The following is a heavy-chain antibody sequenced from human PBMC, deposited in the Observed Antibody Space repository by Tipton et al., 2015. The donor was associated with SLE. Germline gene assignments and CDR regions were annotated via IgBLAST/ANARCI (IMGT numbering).Heavy chain of an antibody. CDR3: ARGCSSSTCEPFYFFGMDV. D-gene: IGHD2-2*01. Sequence: TLSLTCSVYGDSLSGQYCSWIRQPPGKGVEWIGEVFRGGSTNYSPSLESRVTITVDMSKNQFSLRLISVTAADTAVYYCARGCSSSTCEPFYFFGMDVWGQGTTVTVSS. CDR2: VFRGGST. V-gene: IGHV4-34*01. CDR1: GDSLSGQY. J-gene: IGHJ6*02.